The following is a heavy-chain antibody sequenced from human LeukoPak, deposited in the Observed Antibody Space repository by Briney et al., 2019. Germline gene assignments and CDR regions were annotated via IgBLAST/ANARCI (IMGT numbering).Heavy chain of an antibody. CDR2: ISSDRRHA. J-gene: IGHJ4*02. Sequence: PGGSLRLSCSASGFAFSSSPMHWVRQAPGKTLEYVAAISSDRRHAYYAGSVKGRFTMSRDNSKNTLSLQMSSLRPEDTAVYYCVPHVNYSYQYWGRGTQVTVS. CDR1: GFAFSSSP. CDR3: VPHVNYSYQY. V-gene: IGHV3-64D*06. D-gene: IGHD5-18*01.